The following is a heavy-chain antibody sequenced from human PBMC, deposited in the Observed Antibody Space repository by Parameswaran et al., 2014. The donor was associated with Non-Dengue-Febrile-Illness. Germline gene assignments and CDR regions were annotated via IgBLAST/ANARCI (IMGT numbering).Heavy chain of an antibody. J-gene: IGHJ4*02. CDR3: ARSTVVTPGGGVY. CDR2: INPSGGST. Sequence: WVRQAPGQGLEWMGIINPSGGSTSYAQKFQGRVTMTRDTSTSTVYMELSSLRSEDTAVYYCARSTVVTPGGGVYWGQGTLVTVSS. V-gene: IGHV1-46*01. D-gene: IGHD4-23*01.